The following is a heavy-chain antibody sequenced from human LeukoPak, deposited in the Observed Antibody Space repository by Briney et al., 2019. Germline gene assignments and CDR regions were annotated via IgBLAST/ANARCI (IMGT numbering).Heavy chain of an antibody. CDR1: GGSFSGYY. CDR2: INHGAST. CDR3: ARGRTYYYDTSGYYPSIYYGMDV. V-gene: IGHV4-34*01. J-gene: IGHJ6*02. D-gene: IGHD3-22*01. Sequence: SETLSLTCAVSGGSFSGYYWYWIRQPPGKGLEWIGEINHGASTNYNPSLKSRATLSVDTSKNQFSLKLTSVTAADTAVYYCARGRTYYYDTSGYYPSIYYGMDVWGQGTTVIVSS.